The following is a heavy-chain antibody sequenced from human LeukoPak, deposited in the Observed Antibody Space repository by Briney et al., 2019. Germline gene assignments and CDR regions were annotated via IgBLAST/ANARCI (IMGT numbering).Heavy chain of an antibody. J-gene: IGHJ3*02. V-gene: IGHV4-59*12. Sequence: PSETLSLTCTVSGGSISSYYWSWIRQPPGKGLEWIGYIYYSGSTNYNPSLKSRVTISVDTSKNQFSLKLSSVTVADTAVYYCARSHYDSSGYLAPDAFDIWGQGTMVTVSS. CDR2: IYYSGST. CDR3: ARSHYDSSGYLAPDAFDI. CDR1: GGSISSYY. D-gene: IGHD3-22*01.